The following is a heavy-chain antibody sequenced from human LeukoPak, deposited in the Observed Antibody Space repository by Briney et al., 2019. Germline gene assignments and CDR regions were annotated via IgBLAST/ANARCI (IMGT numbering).Heavy chain of an antibody. V-gene: IGHV3-43*02. J-gene: IGHJ4*02. CDR3: ARESGKFDY. CDR2: ISGEGVST. CDR1: GVPIGDFA. Sequence: PGGSLRLSCVASGVPIGDFAMHWVRQAPGQGLEGGSLISGEGVSTFITDSVKGRFSISRDNSKHSLFLEMSSLRTEDTAMYYCARESGKFDYWGQGTLVAVSS.